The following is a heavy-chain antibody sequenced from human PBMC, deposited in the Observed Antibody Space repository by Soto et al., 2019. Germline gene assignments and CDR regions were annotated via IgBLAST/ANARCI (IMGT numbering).Heavy chain of an antibody. CDR2: INPSGGST. V-gene: IGHV1-46*01. CDR1: GYTFTTYY. D-gene: IGHD4-17*01. CDR3: ARVVVPTTATTSNWFDP. Sequence: ASVKVSCKASGYTFTTYYLHWVRQAPGQGLEWMGIINPSGGSTNYAQRFQGRVTMTSDTSTSTVYMELSSLRADDTAVYYCARVVVPTTATTSNWFDPWGQGTLVTVYS. J-gene: IGHJ5*02.